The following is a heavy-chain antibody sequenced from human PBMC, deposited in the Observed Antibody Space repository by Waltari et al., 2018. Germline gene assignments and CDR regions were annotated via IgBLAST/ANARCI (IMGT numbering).Heavy chain of an antibody. CDR3: ARALPYGDYVGWYFDY. J-gene: IGHJ4*02. V-gene: IGHV3-30-3*01. CDR1: GFTFSSYA. CDR2: ISYDGSNK. D-gene: IGHD4-17*01. Sequence: QVQLVESGGGVVQPGWSLRLSCAASGFTFSSYAMHWVRQAPGKGLEWLAVISYDGSNKYYADSVKGRFTISRDNSKNTLYLQMNSLRAEDTAVYYCARALPYGDYVGWYFDYWGQGTLVTVSS.